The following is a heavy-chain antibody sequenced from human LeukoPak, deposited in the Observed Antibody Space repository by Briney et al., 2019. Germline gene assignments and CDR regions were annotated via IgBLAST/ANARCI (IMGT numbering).Heavy chain of an antibody. V-gene: IGHV4-61*01. D-gene: IGHD2-2*01. J-gene: IGHJ4*03. CDR1: GGSVSSGSYY. Sequence: SETLSLTCTVSGGSVSSGSYYWSWIRQPPGKGLEWIGYIYYSGSTNYNPSLKSRVTISVDTSKNQFSLKLSSVTAADTAVYYCARAPRGYCSSTSCYLGALDYWGQGTTVTVSS. CDR3: ARAPRGYCSSTSCYLGALDY. CDR2: IYYSGST.